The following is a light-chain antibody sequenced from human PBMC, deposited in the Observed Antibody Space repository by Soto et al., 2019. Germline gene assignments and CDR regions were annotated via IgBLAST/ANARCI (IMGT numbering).Light chain of an antibody. CDR2: EVS. J-gene: IGLJ1*01. CDR1: NSDIGTYNY. V-gene: IGLV2-14*01. CDR3: SSSTSTSTLYV. Sequence: QSALTQPASVSGSPGQSITISCTGSNSDIGTYNYVSWYQQHPGKAPKLVISEVSNRPSGISHRFSGSKSGNAASLTISGLQAEDEATYYCSSSTSTSTLYVFGPGTKVTVL.